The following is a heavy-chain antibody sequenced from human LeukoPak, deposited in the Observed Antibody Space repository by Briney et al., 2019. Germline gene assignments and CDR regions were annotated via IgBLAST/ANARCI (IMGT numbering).Heavy chain of an antibody. CDR1: GGSVSSGSYY. Sequence: PSETLSLTCTVSGGSVSSGSYYWSWIRQPPGEGLEWIGYIYYSGSTNYNPSLKSRVTISVDTSKNQFSLKLSSVTAADTAVYYCARQRWLQLTRNYYYYYGMDVWGQGTTVTVSS. D-gene: IGHD5-24*01. J-gene: IGHJ6*02. CDR3: ARQRWLQLTRNYYYYYGMDV. V-gene: IGHV4-61*01. CDR2: IYYSGST.